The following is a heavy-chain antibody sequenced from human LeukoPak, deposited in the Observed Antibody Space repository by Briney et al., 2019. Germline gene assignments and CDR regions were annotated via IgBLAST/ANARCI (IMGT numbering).Heavy chain of an antibody. J-gene: IGHJ4*02. CDR1: GYTFTNYG. CDR2: ISDYNGNT. V-gene: IGHV1-18*01. Sequence: ASVKVSCKTSGYTFTNYGISWVRQAPGQGPEWMGWISDYNGNTNYVQKFQGRITMTIGTSTSTAYMELRSLRSDATAVYYCGRDLSLGPHHYGEPFDYWGQGTLVIVSP. CDR3: GRDLSLGPHHYGEPFDY. D-gene: IGHD4-17*01.